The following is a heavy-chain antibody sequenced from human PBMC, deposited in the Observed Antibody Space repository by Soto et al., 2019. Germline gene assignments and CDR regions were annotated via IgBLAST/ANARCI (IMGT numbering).Heavy chain of an antibody. CDR3: ARTRSFTLGFYYYGMDV. Sequence: PWESLKISCQVPVYSFAIYWIGWVRQMPVKDLEWIGIIYPGDSDTRYSPSFQGQVTISADKSLRTAYLQWTSLKASDTALYYCARTRSFTLGFYYYGMDVWGQGTTVTVSS. V-gene: IGHV5-51*01. J-gene: IGHJ6*02. CDR2: IYPGDSDT. CDR1: VYSFAIYW. D-gene: IGHD6-6*01.